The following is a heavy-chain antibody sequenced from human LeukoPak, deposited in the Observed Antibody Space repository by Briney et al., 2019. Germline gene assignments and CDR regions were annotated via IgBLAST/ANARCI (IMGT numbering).Heavy chain of an antibody. CDR1: GFTFSSYS. J-gene: IGHJ4*02. Sequence: GGSLRLSCAASGFTFSSYSMNWVRQAPGKGLEWVSSISSSSSYIYYADSVKGRFTISRDNAKNSLYLQMNSLRAEDTAVYYCARDDGYSYGYFDYWGQGTLVTVSS. V-gene: IGHV3-21*01. CDR3: ARDDGYSYGYFDY. CDR2: ISSSSSYI. D-gene: IGHD5-18*01.